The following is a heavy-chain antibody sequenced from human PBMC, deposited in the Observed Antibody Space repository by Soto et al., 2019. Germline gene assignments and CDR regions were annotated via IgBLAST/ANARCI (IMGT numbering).Heavy chain of an antibody. Sequence: QVQLVQSGAEVRKPGSLVRVSCRTSGDTFTSYTINWVRQAPGQGLEWMGRIIPSLNMANYAQKFQGSVTFTADKSTSTAYMDLSSLRSEDTAVYFCATGLVPRFFESWGQGTPVTVSS. CDR1: GDTFTSYT. CDR2: IIPSLNMA. D-gene: IGHD6-6*01. CDR3: ATGLVPRFFES. V-gene: IGHV1-69*02. J-gene: IGHJ4*02.